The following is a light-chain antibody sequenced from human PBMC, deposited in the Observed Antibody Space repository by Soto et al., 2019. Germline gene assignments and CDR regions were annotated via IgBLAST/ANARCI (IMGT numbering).Light chain of an antibody. CDR1: SRDVGGYNY. J-gene: IGLJ2*01. Sequence: QSVLTQPASVSGSPGQSITISCTGTSRDVGGYNYVSWYQQHPGKAPKLMISEVSNRPSGVSDRFSGSKSGNTASLTISGLQAEDEAEYYCSSYRSDSTLVFGGGTKLTVL. CDR2: EVS. V-gene: IGLV2-14*01. CDR3: SSYRSDSTLV.